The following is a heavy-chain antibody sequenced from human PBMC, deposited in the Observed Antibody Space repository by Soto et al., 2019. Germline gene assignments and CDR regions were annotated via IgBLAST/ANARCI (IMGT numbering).Heavy chain of an antibody. CDR1: GGSFSGYY. V-gene: IGHV4-34*01. D-gene: IGHD3-22*01. Sequence: SETLSLTCAVYGGSFSGYYWSWIRQPPGKGLEWIGEINHSGSTNYNPSLKSRVTISVDTSKNQFSLKLSSVTAADTAVYFCARDLSSGYDSYYFDYWGQGTLVTVSS. CDR2: INHSGST. J-gene: IGHJ4*02. CDR3: ARDLSSGYDSYYFDY.